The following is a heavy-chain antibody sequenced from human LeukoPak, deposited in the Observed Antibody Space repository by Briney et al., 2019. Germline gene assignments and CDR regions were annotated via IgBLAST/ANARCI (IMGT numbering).Heavy chain of an antibody. V-gene: IGHV1-2*02. CDR1: GYTFTGYY. Sequence: GASVKVSCKASGYTFTGYYMHWVRQAPGQGLEWMGWINPDTGATDIAQKFQGRVTMTRDTSISAAYMVLSRLRSDDTAVYYCTRNHCSYINCYEDYYYGMDVWGQGTTVTVSS. CDR3: TRNHCSYINCYEDYYYGMDV. J-gene: IGHJ6*02. CDR2: INPDTGAT. D-gene: IGHD2-2*01.